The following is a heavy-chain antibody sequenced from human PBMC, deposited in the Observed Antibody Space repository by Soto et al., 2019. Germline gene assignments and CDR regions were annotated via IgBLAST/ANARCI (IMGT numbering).Heavy chain of an antibody. CDR3: ARDLSWGSNWYYYMDV. D-gene: IGHD7-27*01. V-gene: IGHV3-48*01. Sequence: EVQLVESGGGLVQPGGSLRLSCATSGFILSDCAMNWVRQAPGKGLEWVSYISSSSSVIDYADSVKGRFTVSRDNARNSLYLQMSRRRAEDTAVYYCARDLSWGSNWYYYMDVWGKGTTVTVSS. J-gene: IGHJ6*03. CDR1: GFILSDCA. CDR2: ISSSSSVI.